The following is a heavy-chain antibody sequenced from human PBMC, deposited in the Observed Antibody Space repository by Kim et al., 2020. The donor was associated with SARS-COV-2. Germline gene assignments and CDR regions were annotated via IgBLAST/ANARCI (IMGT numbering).Heavy chain of an antibody. V-gene: IGHV1-69*13. D-gene: IGHD3-22*01. J-gene: IGHJ4*02. CDR1: GGTFSSYA. Sequence: SVKVSCKASGGTFSSYAISWVRQAPGQGLEWMGGIIPIFGTANYAQKFQGRVTITADESTSTAYMELSSLRSEDTAVYYCAREQRPYYYDSSGYYDYWGQGTLVTVSS. CDR2: IIPIFGTA. CDR3: AREQRPYYYDSSGYYDY.